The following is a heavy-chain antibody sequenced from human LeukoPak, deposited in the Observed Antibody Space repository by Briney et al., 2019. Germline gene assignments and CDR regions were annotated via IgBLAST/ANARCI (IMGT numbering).Heavy chain of an antibody. D-gene: IGHD6-6*01. J-gene: IGHJ4*02. CDR3: ARDREYSSSSPTFDY. CDR2: IYSGGST. V-gene: IGHV3-53*01. CDR1: GFTVSSNY. Sequence: PGGSLRLSCAASGFTVSSNYMSWVRQAPGKGLEWVSVIYSGGSTYYADSVKGRFTISRDNSKNTLCLQMNSLRAEDTAVYYCARDREYSSSSPTFDYWGQGTLVTVSS.